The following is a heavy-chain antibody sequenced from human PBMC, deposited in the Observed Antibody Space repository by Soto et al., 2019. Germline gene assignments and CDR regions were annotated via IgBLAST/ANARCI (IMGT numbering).Heavy chain of an antibody. Sequence: ASVKVSCKASGYSFGNYAVHWVRQAPGQGLEWMGWINAGNGNRIYSQKFQGRVTITRDTSASTAYIDLSSLTSEDTAVYYCASSSSWGWADYLYGLDVWGQGTTVTVSS. CDR1: GYSFGNYA. D-gene: IGHD6-13*01. V-gene: IGHV1-3*01. J-gene: IGHJ6*02. CDR3: ASSSSWGWADYLYGLDV. CDR2: INAGNGNR.